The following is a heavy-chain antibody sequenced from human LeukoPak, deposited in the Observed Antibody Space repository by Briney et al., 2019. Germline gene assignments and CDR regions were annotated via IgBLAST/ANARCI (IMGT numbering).Heavy chain of an antibody. Sequence: SETLSLTCAVYGGSFSGYYWSWIRQPPGKGLEWIGEINHSGSTNYNPSLTSRVTISVDTSKNQFSLKLSSVTAADQAVYYCARLAYSSRVLLYWGQGTLVTVSS. V-gene: IGHV4-34*01. CDR1: GGSFSGYY. CDR2: INHSGST. J-gene: IGHJ1*01. CDR3: ARLAYSSRVLLY. D-gene: IGHD6-13*01.